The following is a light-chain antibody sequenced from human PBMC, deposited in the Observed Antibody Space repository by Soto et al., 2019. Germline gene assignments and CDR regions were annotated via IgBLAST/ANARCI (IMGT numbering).Light chain of an antibody. J-gene: IGKJ3*01. CDR1: QSVSSSY. Sequence: PGERVTLSCRASQSVSSSYLTWYQQKPGQAPRLLIYGASTRDTGIPDRFSGSGSGTDFTLTISRLEPEDFAVYYCQQYGSSYTFGPGTKVEIK. CDR3: QQYGSSYT. CDR2: GAS. V-gene: IGKV3-20*01.